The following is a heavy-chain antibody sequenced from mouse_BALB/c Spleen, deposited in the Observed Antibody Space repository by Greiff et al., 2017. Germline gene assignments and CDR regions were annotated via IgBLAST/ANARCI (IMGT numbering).Heavy chain of an antibody. J-gene: IGHJ2*01. CDR2: ISSGGST. V-gene: IGHV5-6-5*01. CDR3: ARGRKGPYQNDFDD. Sequence: EVQLMESGGGLVKPGGSLKLSCAASGFTFSSYAMSWVRQTPEQRLEWVASISSGGSTYYPDSVKGRFTISRDNARNILYLQMSSLRSEDTAMYYWARGRKGPYQNDFDDGGQGTTLTVSA. D-gene: IGHD3-3*01. CDR1: GFTFSSYA.